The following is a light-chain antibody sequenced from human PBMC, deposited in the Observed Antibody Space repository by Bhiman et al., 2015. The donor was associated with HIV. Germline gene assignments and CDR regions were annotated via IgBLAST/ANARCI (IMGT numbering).Light chain of an antibody. CDR1: SSYVGGYNY. J-gene: IGLJ2*01. CDR2: DVS. CDR3: SSYASSGPSHVI. V-gene: IGLV2-14*03. Sequence: QSALTQPASVSGSPGQSITISCTGTSSYVGGYNYVSWYQQHPGKAPKLMIYDVSERPSGVSHRFSGSKSGDTASLTISELQAEDEADYYCSSYASSGPSHVIFGGGTKLTVL.